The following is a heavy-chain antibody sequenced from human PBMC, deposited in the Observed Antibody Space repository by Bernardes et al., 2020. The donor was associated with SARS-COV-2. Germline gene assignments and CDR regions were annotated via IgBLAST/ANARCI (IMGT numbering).Heavy chain of an antibody. CDR1: GFTFSDYY. Sequence: VGSLRLSCAASGFTFSDYYMSWIRQAPGKGLEWVSYISSSSSYTNYADSVKGRFTISRDNAKNSLYLQMNSLRAEDTAVYYCARDRGDTAMASNGMDVWGQGTTVTVSS. CDR3: ARDRGDTAMASNGMDV. D-gene: IGHD5-18*01. CDR2: ISSSSSYT. V-gene: IGHV3-11*06. J-gene: IGHJ6*02.